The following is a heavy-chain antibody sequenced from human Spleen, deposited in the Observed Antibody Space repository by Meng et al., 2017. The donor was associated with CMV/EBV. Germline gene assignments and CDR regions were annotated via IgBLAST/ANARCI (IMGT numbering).Heavy chain of an antibody. CDR1: GFTFDDHA. D-gene: IGHD6-13*01. V-gene: IGHV3-9*01. CDR3: VYSSSWLFYFDY. Sequence: SLRLSCAASGFTFDDHAMHWVRQAPGKGLEWVSGLSRNSGTIGYADSVKGRFTISRDNAKNSLYLQMNSLRAEDTALYYCVYSSSWLFYFDYWGQGAVVTVSS. J-gene: IGHJ4*02. CDR2: LSRNSGTI.